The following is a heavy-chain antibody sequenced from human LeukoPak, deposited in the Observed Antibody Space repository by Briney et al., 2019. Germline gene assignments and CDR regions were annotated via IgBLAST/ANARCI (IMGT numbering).Heavy chain of an antibody. CDR1: GFTFDDYA. D-gene: IGHD3-10*01. J-gene: IGHJ4*02. V-gene: IGHV3-9*01. CDR2: ISWNSGSI. CDR3: AKELEGTMVRGVIRE. Sequence: GRSLRLSCAASGFTFDDYAMHWVRQAPGKGLEWVSGISWNSGSIGYADSVKGRFTISRDNARNSLYLQMNSLRAEDTALYYCAKELEGTMVRGVIREWGQGTLVTVSS.